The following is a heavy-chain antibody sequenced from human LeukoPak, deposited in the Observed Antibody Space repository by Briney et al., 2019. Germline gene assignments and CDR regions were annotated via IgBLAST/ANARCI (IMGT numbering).Heavy chain of an antibody. CDR3: AQQWIRQQLVSLVGGVGFCNWFDP. V-gene: IGHV4-4*02. J-gene: IGHJ5*02. Sequence: PSETLSLTCAVSGGSISSSNWWSWVRQPPGKGLEWIGEIYHSGSTNYNPSLKSRVTISVDESKNQFSLKLSSVTAADTAVYYCAQQWIRQQLVSLVGGVGFCNWFDPWGQGTLVTVSS. CDR1: GGSISSSNW. CDR2: IYHSGST. D-gene: IGHD6-13*01.